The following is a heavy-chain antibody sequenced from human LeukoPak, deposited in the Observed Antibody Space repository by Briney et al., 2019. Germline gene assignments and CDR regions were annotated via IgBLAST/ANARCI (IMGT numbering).Heavy chain of an antibody. CDR3: ARAAVEPTIYYFDF. Sequence: GESLKISFKGSEYTFTNYWIGWVRQMPGKGLEWMGIIYPDDSDTRYSPSFRGQVTISADKSISTAYLQWSSLKASDTAIYYCARAAVEPTIYYFDFWGPGTLVTVSS. CDR1: EYTFTNYW. V-gene: IGHV5-51*01. D-gene: IGHD6-19*01. CDR2: IYPDDSDT. J-gene: IGHJ4*02.